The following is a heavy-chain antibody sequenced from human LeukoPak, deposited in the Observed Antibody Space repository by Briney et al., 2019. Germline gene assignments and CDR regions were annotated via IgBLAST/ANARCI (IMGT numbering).Heavy chain of an antibody. D-gene: IGHD3-16*02. CDR3: ARARYLTLPDY. CDR2: ISYDGSNE. Sequence: PGGSLRLSCAASGFTFSSYGIHWVRQAPGKGLEWVAVISYDGSNEYYADSVKGRFTISRDNSKNTLYLQMNSLRTEDTAVYYCARARYLTLPDYWGQGTLVTVSS. CDR1: GFTFSSYG. J-gene: IGHJ4*02. V-gene: IGHV3-30*03.